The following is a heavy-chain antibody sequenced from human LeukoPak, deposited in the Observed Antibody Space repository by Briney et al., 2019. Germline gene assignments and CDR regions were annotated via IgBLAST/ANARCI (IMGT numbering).Heavy chain of an antibody. Sequence: PSETLSLTCAVYGGSFSGYYWGWIRQPPGKGLEWIGEINHSGSTYYNPSLKSRVTISVDTSHNQFSLKLNSVTAADTALYYCARHPPYGSRNWGAYYFDSWGQGTLVTVSS. CDR3: ARHPPYGSRNWGAYYFDS. CDR1: GGSFSGYY. J-gene: IGHJ4*02. V-gene: IGHV4-34*01. CDR2: INHSGST. D-gene: IGHD3-10*01.